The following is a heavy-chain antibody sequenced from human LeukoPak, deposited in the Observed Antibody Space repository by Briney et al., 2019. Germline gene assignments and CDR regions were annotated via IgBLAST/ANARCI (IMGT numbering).Heavy chain of an antibody. V-gene: IGHV3-9*01. CDR2: ITWNSDDM. Sequence: QPGGSLRLSCAASGFTFDGYGMYWVRQAPGKGLEWVSGITWNSDDMAYADSVKGRFTISRDNAKNCLYLQMNSLRVEDTALYYCTKVTDWRTGIDYWGQGTLVTVSS. CDR3: TKVTDWRTGIDY. D-gene: IGHD3-9*01. J-gene: IGHJ4*02. CDR1: GFTFDGYG.